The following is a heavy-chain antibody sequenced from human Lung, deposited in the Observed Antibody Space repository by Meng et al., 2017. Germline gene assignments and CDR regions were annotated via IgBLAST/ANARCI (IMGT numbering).Heavy chain of an antibody. Sequence: QLQLQESCAGPVKPSETLPLPCTVSGGSISSSSNFWDWIRQPPGKRLVWIGSIYYSGANYYNPSLKSRVTMSVDTSKNQFSLRLSSVTAADTAVFYCARRVHDGRHYHYFDYWGQGALVTVSS. CDR1: GGSISSSSNF. V-gene: IGHV4-39*01. CDR2: IYYSGAN. CDR3: ARRVHDGRHYHYFDY. D-gene: IGHD3-16*01. J-gene: IGHJ4*02.